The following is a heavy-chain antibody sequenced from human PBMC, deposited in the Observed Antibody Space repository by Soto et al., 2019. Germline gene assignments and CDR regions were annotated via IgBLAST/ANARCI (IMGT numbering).Heavy chain of an antibody. Sequence: SETLSLTCTVSGGSISSSSYYWGWIRQPPGKGLEWIGSIYYSGSTYYNPSLKSRVTISVDTSKNQFSLKLSSVTAADTAVYYCARRIADRAYSSPFDYWGQGTLVTVSS. CDR3: ARRIADRAYSSPFDY. CDR2: IYYSGST. CDR1: GGSISSSSYY. J-gene: IGHJ4*02. D-gene: IGHD6-13*01. V-gene: IGHV4-39*01.